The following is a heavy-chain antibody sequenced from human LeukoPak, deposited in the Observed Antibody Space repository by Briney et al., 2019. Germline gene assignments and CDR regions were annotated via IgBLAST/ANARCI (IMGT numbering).Heavy chain of an antibody. CDR1: GYIFTNYY. CDR3: ARGGTILYDY. J-gene: IGHJ4*02. V-gene: IGHV1-46*01. Sequence: ASVKVSCKASGYIFTNYYIHWVRQAPGQGLEWVGTIDPRDGSANSAQQIQGRITVTRDTSTGTVYMDLSSLRSEDTAIYYCARGGTILYDYWGQGTQVTVSS. CDR2: IDPRDGSA. D-gene: IGHD1-1*01.